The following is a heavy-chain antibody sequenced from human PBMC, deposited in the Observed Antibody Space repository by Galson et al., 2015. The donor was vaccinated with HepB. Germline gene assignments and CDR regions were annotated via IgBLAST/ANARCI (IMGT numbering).Heavy chain of an antibody. CDR2: ISAYNGNT. CDR1: GYTFTSYG. V-gene: IGHV1-18*01. D-gene: IGHD4-17*01. Sequence: SVKVSCKASGYTFTSYGISWVRQAPGQGLEWMGWISAYNGNTNYAQKLQGRVTMTTDTSTSTAYMELRSLRSDDTAVYYCARVDGDYYYYYMDVWGKGTTVTVSS. CDR3: ARVDGDYYYYYMDV. J-gene: IGHJ6*03.